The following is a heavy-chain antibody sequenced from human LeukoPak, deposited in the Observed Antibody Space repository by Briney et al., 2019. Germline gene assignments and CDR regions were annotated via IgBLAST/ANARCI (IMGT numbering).Heavy chain of an antibody. Sequence: SVKVSCTASGGTFSSYAISWVRQAPGQGLEWMGGIIPIFGTANYAQKFQGRVTITADESTSTAYMELRSLRSGDTAVYYCARGGRLGELSSLDYWGQGTLVTVSS. J-gene: IGHJ4*02. D-gene: IGHD3-16*02. V-gene: IGHV1-69*13. CDR2: IIPIFGTA. CDR3: ARGGRLGELSSLDY. CDR1: GGTFSSYA.